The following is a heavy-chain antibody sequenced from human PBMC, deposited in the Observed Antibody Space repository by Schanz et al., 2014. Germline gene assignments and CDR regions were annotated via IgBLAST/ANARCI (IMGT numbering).Heavy chain of an antibody. V-gene: IGHV3-23*01. CDR2: ISGGGGTT. J-gene: IGHJ4*02. CDR3: AKDLDANYFDY. CDR1: GFNFSDYA. D-gene: IGHD1-1*01. Sequence: EVHLLESGGGLVPPGGFLRLSCAASGFNFSDYAMCWVRQAPGKGLEWVSAISGGGGTTYYTDSVKGRFTISRDNSKNTLYLQMNGLRGEDTAVYYCAKDLDANYFDYWGQGILVTVSS.